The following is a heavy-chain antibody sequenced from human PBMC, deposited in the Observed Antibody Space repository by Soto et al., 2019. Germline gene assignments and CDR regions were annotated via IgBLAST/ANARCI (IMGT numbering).Heavy chain of an antibody. CDR3: ARDLAYGDYRFDY. CDR1: GGSVSSGSYY. V-gene: IGHV4-61*01. J-gene: IGHJ4*02. CDR2: IYYSGST. Sequence: SETLSLTCTVSGGSVSSGSYYWSWIRQPPGKGLEWIGYIYYSGSTNYNPSLKSRVTISVDTSKNQFSLKLSSVTAADTAVYYCARDLAYGDYRFDYWGQGTLVTVSS. D-gene: IGHD4-17*01.